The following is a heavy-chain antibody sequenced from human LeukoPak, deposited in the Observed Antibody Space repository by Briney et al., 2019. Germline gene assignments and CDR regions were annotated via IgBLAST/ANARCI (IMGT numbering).Heavy chain of an antibody. CDR1: GYTFTSYA. CDR2: INAGNGNT. CDR3: ARDHLDYDFWSGYEYYFDY. D-gene: IGHD3-3*01. J-gene: IGHJ4*02. V-gene: IGHV1-3*01. Sequence: ASVKVSFKASGYTFTSYAMHWVRQAPGQRLEWMGWINAGNGNTKYSQKFQGRVTITRDTSASTAYMELSSLRSEDTAVYYCARDHLDYDFWSGYEYYFDYWGQGTLVTVSS.